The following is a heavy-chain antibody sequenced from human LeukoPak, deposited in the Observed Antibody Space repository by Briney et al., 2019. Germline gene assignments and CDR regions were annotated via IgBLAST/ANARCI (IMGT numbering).Heavy chain of an antibody. CDR2: IYYSGST. Sequence: SETLSLTCTVSGGSISSYYWSWIRQPPGKGLEWIGYIYYSGSTSYNPSLKSRVTISVDTSKNQFSLKLSSVTAADTAVYYCARHTTTPDSYLAYWGQGTLVTVSS. CDR1: GGSISSYY. CDR3: ARHTTTPDSYLAY. J-gene: IGHJ4*02. V-gene: IGHV4-59*01. D-gene: IGHD1-1*01.